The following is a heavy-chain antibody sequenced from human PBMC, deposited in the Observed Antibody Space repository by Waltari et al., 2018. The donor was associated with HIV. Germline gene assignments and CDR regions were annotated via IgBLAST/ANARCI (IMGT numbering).Heavy chain of an antibody. CDR2: IKKDGSEI. V-gene: IGHV3-7*01. CDR1: GFTFSSYW. D-gene: IGHD6-13*01. J-gene: IGHJ4*02. Sequence: EVQLVESGGGLVQPGGSLRLSCAASGFTFSSYWMSWVRQAPGKGLEWVANIKKDGSEIYYVDSVKGRFTISRDNAKNALYLQMNSLRAEDTAVYFCARRGGRSSPLGYWGQGTLVTVSS. CDR3: ARRGGRSSPLGY.